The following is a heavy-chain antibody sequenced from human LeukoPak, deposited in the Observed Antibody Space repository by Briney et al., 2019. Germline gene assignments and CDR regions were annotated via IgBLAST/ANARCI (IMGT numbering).Heavy chain of an antibody. CDR3: AREPGPCFEELYPRQYHYYYMDV. CDR1: GFTFSSFV. D-gene: IGHD3-10*01. J-gene: IGHJ6*03. CDR2: IIRNVGRT. V-gene: IGHV3-64*01. Sequence: GGSLRLSCAAAGFTFSSFVIHWVRPAPGKGLEYVSAIIRNVGRTYYANSVEGKFTNSRDNAKTTLYLQMGRLRAEERAVYHCAREPGPCFEELYPRQYHYYYMDVWGKGTTVTVSS.